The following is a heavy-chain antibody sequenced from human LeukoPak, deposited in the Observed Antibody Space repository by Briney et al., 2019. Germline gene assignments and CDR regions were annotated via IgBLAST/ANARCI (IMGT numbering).Heavy chain of an antibody. D-gene: IGHD2-15*01. CDR3: ARAYAPLFGGGYFDY. V-gene: IGHV4-30-4*08. Sequence: SQTLSLTCTVSGGSISSGDYYWSWIRQPPGKGLEWIGYIYYSGSTYYNPSLKSRITISVDTSKNQFSLKLSSVTAADTAVYYCARAYAPLFGGGYFDYWGQGTLVTVSS. J-gene: IGHJ4*02. CDR2: IYYSGST. CDR1: GGSISSGDYY.